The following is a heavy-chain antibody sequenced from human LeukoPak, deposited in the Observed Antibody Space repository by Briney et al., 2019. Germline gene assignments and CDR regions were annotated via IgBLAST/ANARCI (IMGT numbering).Heavy chain of an antibody. CDR3: ARGRDIVVVPAAPFDP. V-gene: IGHV1-8*03. D-gene: IGHD2-2*01. J-gene: IGHJ5*02. CDR2: MNPNSGNT. Sequence: GSSVKVSCKASGGTFSSYAISWVRQAPGQGLEWMGWMNPNSGNTGYAQKFQGRVTITRNTSISTAYMELSSLRSEDTAVYYCARGRDIVVVPAAPFDPWGQGTLVTVSS. CDR1: GGTFSSYA.